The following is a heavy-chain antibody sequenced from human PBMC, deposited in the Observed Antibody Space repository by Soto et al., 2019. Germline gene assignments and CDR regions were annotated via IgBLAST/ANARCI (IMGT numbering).Heavy chain of an antibody. Sequence: VQLVESGGGVVQPGRSLRLSCAASGFTFSSYGMHWVRQAPGKGLEWVAVISYDGSNKYYADSVKGRFTISRDNSKNTLYLQMNSLRAEDTAVYYCAKDWGIAAAGITYFDYWGQGTLVTVSS. CDR2: ISYDGSNK. CDR3: AKDWGIAAAGITYFDY. J-gene: IGHJ4*02. CDR1: GFTFSSYG. V-gene: IGHV3-30*18. D-gene: IGHD6-13*01.